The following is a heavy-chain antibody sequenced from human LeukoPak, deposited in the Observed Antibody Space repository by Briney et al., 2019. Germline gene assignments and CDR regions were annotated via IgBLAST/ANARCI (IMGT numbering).Heavy chain of an antibody. J-gene: IGHJ4*02. CDR1: GYTLTELS. V-gene: IGHV1-24*01. Sequence: GASVKVSCKVSGYTLTELSMHWVRQAPGKGLEWMGGFDPEDGETTYAQKFQGRVTMTEDTSTDTAYMELSSLRSEDTAVYYCATFADYYGSGWPWGQGTLVTVSS. CDR3: ATFADYYGSGWP. D-gene: IGHD3-10*01. CDR2: FDPEDGET.